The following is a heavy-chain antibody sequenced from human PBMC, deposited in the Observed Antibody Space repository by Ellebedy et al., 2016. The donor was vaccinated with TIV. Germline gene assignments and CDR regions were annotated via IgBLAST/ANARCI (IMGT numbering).Heavy chain of an antibody. V-gene: IGHV3-7*01. CDR1: GFTFSNYW. J-gene: IGHJ4*02. D-gene: IGHD6-19*01. CDR3: ARDLWLGRAYYFDI. CDR2: IKQDGSET. Sequence: GESLKISCVASGFTFSNYWMTWVRQAPGKGLEWVANIKQDGSETYYVDSVKGRFAISRDNAKNSLYLQMNSLGDEDTAVYYCARDLWLGRAYYFDIWGQGVLVTVSS.